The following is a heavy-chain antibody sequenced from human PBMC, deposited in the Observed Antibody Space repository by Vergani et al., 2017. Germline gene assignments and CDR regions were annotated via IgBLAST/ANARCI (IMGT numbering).Heavy chain of an antibody. D-gene: IGHD3-16*02. V-gene: IGHV1-8*02. J-gene: IGHJ4*02. CDR3: ARVNYDYVWGSYRYDD. Sequence: QVQLVQSGAEVKKPGSSVKVSCKASGGTFSSYAISWVRQAPGQGLEWMGWMNPNSGNTGYAQKFQGRVTMTRNTSISTAYMELSSLRSEDTAVYYCARVNYDYVWGSYRYDDWGQGTLVTVSS. CDR1: GGTFSSYA. CDR2: MNPNSGNT.